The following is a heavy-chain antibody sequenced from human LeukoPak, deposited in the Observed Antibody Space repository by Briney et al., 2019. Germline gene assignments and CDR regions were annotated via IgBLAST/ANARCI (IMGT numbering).Heavy chain of an antibody. CDR1: GGSFSGYY. D-gene: IGHD1-1*01. Sequence: SETLSLTCAVYGGSFSGYYWSWIRQPPGKGLEWIGEINHSGSTNYNPSLKSRVTILVDTSKNQFSLKLSSVTAADTAVYYCARASGKTGTTTAGYWGRGTLVTVSS. CDR2: INHSGST. J-gene: IGHJ4*02. CDR3: ARASGKTGTTTAGY. V-gene: IGHV4-34*01.